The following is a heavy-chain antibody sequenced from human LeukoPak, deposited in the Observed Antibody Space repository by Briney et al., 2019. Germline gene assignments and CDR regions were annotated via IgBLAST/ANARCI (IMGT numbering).Heavy chain of an antibody. J-gene: IGHJ4*02. Sequence: ASVKVSCKASGGTFSSYGISWVRQAPGQGLEWMGGIIPIFGTANYAQKFQGRVTITADESTSTAYMELSSLRSEDTAVYYCARGDARDAEYYFDYWGQGTLVTASS. CDR3: ARGDARDAEYYFDY. CDR2: IIPIFGTA. V-gene: IGHV1-69*13. CDR1: GGTFSSYG.